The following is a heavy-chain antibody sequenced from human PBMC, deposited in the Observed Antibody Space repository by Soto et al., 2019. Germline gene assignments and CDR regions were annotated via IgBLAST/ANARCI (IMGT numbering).Heavy chain of an antibody. D-gene: IGHD2-8*01. V-gene: IGHV3-23*01. CDR1: GLTVATSA. CDR3: AAVEWWGGRI. CDR2: MHDNDDST. Sequence: EVQLLESGGGLVQPGGSLRLSCAASGLTVATSAMSWVRQAPGKGLKWVSAMHDNDDSTFYADSVKGRFTISRDSSKNTQYLQMNSLGVEDTAIYCCAAVEWWGGRIWGHGTMVTVSS. J-gene: IGHJ3*02.